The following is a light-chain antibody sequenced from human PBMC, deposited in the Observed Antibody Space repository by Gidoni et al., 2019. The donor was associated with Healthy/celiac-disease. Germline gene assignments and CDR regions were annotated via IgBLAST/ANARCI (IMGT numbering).Light chain of an antibody. CDR2: DAS. Sequence: ELVLTQSPATLSLSPGERATLSCRASQSVSSYLAWYQQNPGQAPRLLIYDASNRATGIPARFSGSGSGTDFTLTISSLEPEDFAVYYCQQLRGTFGGGTKVEIK. V-gene: IGKV3-11*01. J-gene: IGKJ4*01. CDR3: QQLRGT. CDR1: QSVSSY.